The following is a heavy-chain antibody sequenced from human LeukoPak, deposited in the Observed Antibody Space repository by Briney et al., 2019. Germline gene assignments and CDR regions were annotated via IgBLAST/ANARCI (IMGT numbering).Heavy chain of an antibody. CDR1: GLTLRSFA. CDR2: ISGDGGST. CDR3: AAMTTAAANAFFY. V-gene: IGHV3-23*01. J-gene: IGHJ4*02. D-gene: IGHD2-2*01. Sequence: PGGSLRLSCVVSGLTLRSFAMSWVRQPAGKGLEWVSAISGDGGSTEYADSVKGRFTISRDNSKNTVYLQMNSLRAGGTALYYCAAMTTAAANAFFYWGRGTVATVSA.